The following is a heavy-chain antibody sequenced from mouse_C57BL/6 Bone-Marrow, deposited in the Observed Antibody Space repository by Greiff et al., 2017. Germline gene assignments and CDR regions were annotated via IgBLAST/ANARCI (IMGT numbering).Heavy chain of an antibody. Sequence: QVQLQQPGAELVRPGSSVKLSCKASGYTFTSYWMHWVKQRPIKGLEWIGNIDPSDSETHYNQKFKDKATLTVDKSSSTAYMQLSSLTSEDSAVYYCARGAGTSYYFDYWGQGTTLTVSS. CDR2: IDPSDSET. CDR3: ARGAGTSYYFDY. V-gene: IGHV1-52*01. CDR1: GYTFTSYW. D-gene: IGHD4-1*01. J-gene: IGHJ2*01.